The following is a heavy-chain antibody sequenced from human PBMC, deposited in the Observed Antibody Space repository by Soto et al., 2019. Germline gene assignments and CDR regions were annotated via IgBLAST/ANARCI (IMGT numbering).Heavy chain of an antibody. CDR1: GVYISGGYSS. J-gene: IGHJ3*02. CDR3: ATYRKCFQI. Sequence: QLQLQESGSGLVKPSQTLSLTCAVSGVYISGGYSSWGWIRQPPGKGLEWIGFTYNSGSTYYNSSLRSRVTIAVDRSKNHFFLNLTSVTAADTAVYYGATYRKCFQIWGQGTQVTVSS. V-gene: IGHV4-30-2*01. CDR2: TYNSGST.